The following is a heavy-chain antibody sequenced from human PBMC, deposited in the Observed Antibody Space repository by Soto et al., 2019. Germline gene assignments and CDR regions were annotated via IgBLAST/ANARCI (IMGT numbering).Heavy chain of an antibody. CDR3: TRTRYSSSWYLFYDYDYGMDV. V-gene: IGHV3-49*03. CDR1: GFTCGDYA. CDR2: IRSKAYGGTT. Sequence: SLRLSCTASGFTCGDYAMSWFRQAPGKGLEWVGFIRSKAYGGTTEYAASLKGRFTISRDDSKSIAYLQMNSLKTEGTAVYYCTRTRYSSSWYLFYDYDYGMDVWGQGTTVGVSS. J-gene: IGHJ6*02. D-gene: IGHD6-13*01.